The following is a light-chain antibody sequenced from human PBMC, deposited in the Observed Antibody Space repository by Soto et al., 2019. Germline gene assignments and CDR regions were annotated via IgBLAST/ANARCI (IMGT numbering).Light chain of an antibody. CDR2: WGS. Sequence: DIVMTQSPLSLPVTPGEPASISCRSSQSLLHSNGYEYLDWYLRRPGQSPQLLIYWGSNRASGVPDRFSGSGSGTNFTLKISRVEAEDVGVYYCMQAVQTPLTFGGGTKVEIK. J-gene: IGKJ4*01. CDR1: QSLLHSNGYEY. V-gene: IGKV2-28*01. CDR3: MQAVQTPLT.